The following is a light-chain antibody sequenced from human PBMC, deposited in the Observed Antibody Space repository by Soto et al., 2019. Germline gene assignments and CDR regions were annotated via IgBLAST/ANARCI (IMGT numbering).Light chain of an antibody. Sequence: EIVLTQSPGTLSLSPGERATLSCRASQSVSSRYVAWYQQTTGPAPRLLIYGASSRDTGIPDRVSGSGSGTDVTLTISRLEPEDFAVYYCQQYGSSPRTFGQGTKVDIK. V-gene: IGKV3-20*01. CDR3: QQYGSSPRT. J-gene: IGKJ1*01. CDR2: GAS. CDR1: QSVSSRY.